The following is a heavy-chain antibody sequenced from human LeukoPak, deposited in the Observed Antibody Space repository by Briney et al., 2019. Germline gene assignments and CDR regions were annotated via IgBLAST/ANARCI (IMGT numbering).Heavy chain of an antibody. Sequence: ASVKVSCKASGYTFTSYYMHWVRQAPGQGLEWMGIINPSGGSTSYAQKFQGRVTMTRDTSTSTVYMELSSLRSEDTAVYYCARGHCSSTSYYPAAFDYWGQGTLVTVSS. D-gene: IGHD2-2*01. CDR1: GYTFTSYY. CDR2: INPSGGST. CDR3: ARGHCSSTSYYPAAFDY. J-gene: IGHJ4*02. V-gene: IGHV1-46*01.